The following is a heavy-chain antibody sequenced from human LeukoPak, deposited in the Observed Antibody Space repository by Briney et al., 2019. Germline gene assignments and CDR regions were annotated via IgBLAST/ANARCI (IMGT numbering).Heavy chain of an antibody. V-gene: IGHV4-39*01. J-gene: IGHJ4*02. Sequence: SETLSLTCTVSGGSISSSSYYWGWIRQPPGKGLEWIGSIHYSGSTYYNSSLKSRVTISVDTSKTQFSLKLSSVTAADTAVYYCARLLSTSRSTPGADDYWGQGTLVTVSS. CDR3: ARLLSTSRSTPGADDY. CDR2: IHYSGST. CDR1: GGSISSSSYY. D-gene: IGHD2-2*01.